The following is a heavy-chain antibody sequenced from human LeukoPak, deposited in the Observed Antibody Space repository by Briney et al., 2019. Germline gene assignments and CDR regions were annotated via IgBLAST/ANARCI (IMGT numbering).Heavy chain of an antibody. CDR2: INPNSGGT. Sequence: ASVKVSCKASGYTFTGYYMHWVRQAPGQGLEWMGRINPNSGGTNYEQKFQGRVTMTRDTSISTAYRKLSRLRSDDTAVYYCARDPEDDFWSGDYWGQGTLVTVSS. J-gene: IGHJ4*02. D-gene: IGHD3-3*01. V-gene: IGHV1-2*06. CDR1: GYTFTGYY. CDR3: ARDPEDDFWSGDY.